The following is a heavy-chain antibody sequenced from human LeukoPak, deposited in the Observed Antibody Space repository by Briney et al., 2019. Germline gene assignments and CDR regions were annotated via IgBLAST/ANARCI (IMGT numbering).Heavy chain of an antibody. CDR2: ISSSGSTI. CDR1: GFTFSDYY. CDR3: ARVAAAGPTYYYYYYGMDV. D-gene: IGHD6-13*01. Sequence: PGGSLRLSCAASGFTFSDYYMSWIRQAPGKGLEWVSYISSSGSTIYYADSVKGRFTISRDNAKNSLYLQMNSLRAEDTAVYYCARVAAAGPTYYYYYYGMDVWGQGTTVTVSS. J-gene: IGHJ6*02. V-gene: IGHV3-11*01.